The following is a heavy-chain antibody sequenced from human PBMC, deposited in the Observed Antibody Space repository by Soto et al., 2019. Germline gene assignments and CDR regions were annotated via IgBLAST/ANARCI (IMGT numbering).Heavy chain of an antibody. V-gene: IGHV1-69*12. CDR3: ARGRLGYCSGGSGYSRLDY. CDR2: IIPIFGTA. J-gene: IGHJ4*02. Sequence: QVQLVQSGAEVKKPGSSVKVSCKASGGTFSSYAISWVRQAPGQGLEWMGGIIPIFGTANYAQKFQGRVTITADESTSTAYMELSSLRSEDTAVYYCARGRLGYCSGGSGYSRLDYWGQGTLVTVSS. D-gene: IGHD2-15*01. CDR1: GGTFSSYA.